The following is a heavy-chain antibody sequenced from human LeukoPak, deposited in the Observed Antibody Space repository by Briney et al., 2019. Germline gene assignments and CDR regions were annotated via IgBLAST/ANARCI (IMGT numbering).Heavy chain of an antibody. Sequence: GGSLRLSCAASGFNFGTSWMSWVRQALGKGLEWVSAISNTGGSTYYADSVKGRFTISRDKSKNTLSLQMNSLRVEDTAVYYCAQQVGYCSSGSCYFTYWGQGTLVTVSS. D-gene: IGHD2-15*01. CDR1: GFNFGTSW. CDR2: ISNTGGST. CDR3: AQQVGYCSSGSCYFTY. V-gene: IGHV3-23*01. J-gene: IGHJ1*01.